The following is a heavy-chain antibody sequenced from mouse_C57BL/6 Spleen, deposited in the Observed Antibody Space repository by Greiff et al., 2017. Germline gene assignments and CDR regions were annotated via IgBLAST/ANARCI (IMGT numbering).Heavy chain of an antibody. CDR3: ARRRTTAGYFDV. J-gene: IGHJ1*03. Sequence: VQLQQSGAELVRPGASVKLSCKASGYTFTDYYINWVKQRPGPGLEWIARIYPGSGNTYYNEKFKGKATLTAEKSSSTAYMQLSSLTSEDSAVYFCARRRTTAGYFDVWVTGTTVTVSS. V-gene: IGHV1-76*01. CDR2: IYPGSGNT. D-gene: IGHD1-2*01. CDR1: GYTFTDYY.